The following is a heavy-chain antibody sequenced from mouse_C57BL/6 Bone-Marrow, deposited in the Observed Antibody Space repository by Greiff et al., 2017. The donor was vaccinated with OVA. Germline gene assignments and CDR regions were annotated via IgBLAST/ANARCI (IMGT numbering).Heavy chain of an antibody. CDR2: IYPRSGNT. J-gene: IGHJ3*01. Sequence: QVHVKQSGAELARPGASVKLSCKASGYTFTSYGISWVKQRTGQGLEWIGEIYPRSGNTYYNETFKGKATLTADKSSSTAYMELRSLTSEDSAVYFCARGRGFGPWFAYWGQGTLVTVSA. CDR1: GYTFTSYG. CDR3: ARGRGFGPWFAY. V-gene: IGHV1-81*01.